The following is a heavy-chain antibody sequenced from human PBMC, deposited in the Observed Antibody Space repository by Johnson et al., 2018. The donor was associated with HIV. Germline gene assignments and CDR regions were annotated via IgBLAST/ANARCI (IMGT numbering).Heavy chain of an antibody. CDR3: ARGYMDRYVTHAFDI. Sequence: QVQLVESGGGVVQPGRSLRLSCAASGFTVSSYAMHWVRQAPGKGLEWVAVISYDGSTTYDADSVNGCFTISRDNSKNTLYLQMNSLRAEDTALYYCARGYMDRYVTHAFDIWGQGTMVTVSS. CDR2: ISYDGSTT. D-gene: IGHD3-10*01. J-gene: IGHJ3*02. CDR1: GFTVSSYA. V-gene: IGHV3-30*04.